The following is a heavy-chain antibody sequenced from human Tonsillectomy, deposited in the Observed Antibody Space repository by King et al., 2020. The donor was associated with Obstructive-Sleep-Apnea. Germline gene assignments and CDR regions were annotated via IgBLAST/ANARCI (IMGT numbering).Heavy chain of an antibody. CDR2: INHSGGT. J-gene: IGHJ3*02. D-gene: IGHD7-27*01. CDR3: TRGPGAGEAFDI. V-gene: IGHV4-34*01. CDR1: VVSFSDSY. Sequence: VQLQQWGAGLVKPSETLSLTCALYVVSFSDSYWSWVRQPPGKGLEWIGEINHSGGTNYNPSLKSRVTISVDTSKKQFALRLSSVTAADTSGYYCTRGPGAGEAFDIWGQGTMVTVSS.